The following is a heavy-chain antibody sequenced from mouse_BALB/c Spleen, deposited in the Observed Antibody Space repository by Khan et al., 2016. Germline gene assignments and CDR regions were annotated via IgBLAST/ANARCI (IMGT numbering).Heavy chain of an antibody. CDR2: ISYRGST. V-gene: IGHV3-2*02. Sequence: EVQLQESGPGLVKPSQSLSLTCTVTGYSITSDYAWNWIRQFPGNKLEWMGYISYRGSTNYNPSLKSRISITRDTSKNQFFLQLNTGTTEDTATYFCASDPYGYVVSWFAYWGQGTLVSVSA. CDR3: ASDPYGYVVSWFAY. CDR1: GYSITSDYA. J-gene: IGHJ3*01. D-gene: IGHD2-2*01.